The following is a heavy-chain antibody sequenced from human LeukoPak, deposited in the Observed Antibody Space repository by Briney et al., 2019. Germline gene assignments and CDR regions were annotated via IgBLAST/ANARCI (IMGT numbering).Heavy chain of an antibody. CDR3: ARHHPEVPYYYDSSGYYGIFDY. V-gene: IGHV1-18*01. CDR1: GYTFTSYG. J-gene: IGHJ4*02. Sequence: GASVKVSCKASGYTFTSYGISWVRQAPGQGLEWMGWISAYNGNTNYAQKLQGRVTMTTDTSTSTAYMELRSLRSDDTAVYYCARHHPEVPYYYDSSGYYGIFDYWGQGTLVTVSS. D-gene: IGHD3-22*01. CDR2: ISAYNGNT.